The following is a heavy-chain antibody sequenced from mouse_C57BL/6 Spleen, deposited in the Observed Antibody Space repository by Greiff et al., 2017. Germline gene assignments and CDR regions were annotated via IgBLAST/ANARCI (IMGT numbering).Heavy chain of an antibody. D-gene: IGHD1-1*01. CDR1: GYTFTDYD. V-gene: IGHV1-15*01. CDR3: TSGFPITTVLATGDY. CDR2: IDPETGGT. J-gene: IGHJ2*01. Sequence: QVQLKQSGAELVRPGASVTLSCKASGYTFTDYDMHWVKQTPVHGLEWIGAIDPETGGTAYNQKFKGKAILTADNSSITAYMERRSLTSEDSAVYYCTSGFPITTVLATGDYWGQGTTLTVAS.